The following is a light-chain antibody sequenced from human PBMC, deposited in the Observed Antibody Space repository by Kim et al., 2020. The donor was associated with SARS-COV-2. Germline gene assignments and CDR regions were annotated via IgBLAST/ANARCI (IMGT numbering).Light chain of an antibody. Sequence: LSPGERATPSCMASQSVSSYLAWYQQKPGQAPRLLIYDASNRATGIPARFSGSGSGTDFTLTISSLEPEDFAVYYCQQRSNWPLTFGGGTKVDIK. J-gene: IGKJ4*01. CDR2: DAS. CDR3: QQRSNWPLT. CDR1: QSVSSY. V-gene: IGKV3-11*01.